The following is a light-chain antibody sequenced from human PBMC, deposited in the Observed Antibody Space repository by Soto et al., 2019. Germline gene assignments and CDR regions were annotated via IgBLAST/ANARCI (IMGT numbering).Light chain of an antibody. V-gene: IGKV3-20*01. CDR1: QSVSSYY. CDR2: GAS. J-gene: IGKJ1*01. Sequence: EIVLTQSPGTLSLSPGERATLSCRASQSVSSYYFAWYQQKPGQAPRPLIYGASSRATGLPDRFSGSGAGTDFTLTISRLESEDFAVYYCQQYGSSPWTFGQGTKVEIK. CDR3: QQYGSSPWT.